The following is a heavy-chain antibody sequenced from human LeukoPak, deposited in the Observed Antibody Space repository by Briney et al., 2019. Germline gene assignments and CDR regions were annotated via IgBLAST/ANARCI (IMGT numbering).Heavy chain of an antibody. CDR2: IYYSGST. J-gene: IGHJ4*02. V-gene: IGHV4-39*01. CDR1: GGSLSGYY. D-gene: IGHD4-17*01. CDR3: ARLVPYDYGDYVEDY. Sequence: SETLSLTCAVYGGSLSGYYWGWIRQPPGKGLEWIGSIYYSGSTYYNPSLKSRVTISVDTSKNQFSLKLSSVTAADTAVYYCARLVPYDYGDYVEDYWGRGTLVTVSS.